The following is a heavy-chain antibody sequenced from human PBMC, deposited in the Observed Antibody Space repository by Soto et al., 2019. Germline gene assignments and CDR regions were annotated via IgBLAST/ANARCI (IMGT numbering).Heavy chain of an antibody. J-gene: IGHJ4*01. CDR2: ISKDGNNE. D-gene: IGHD2-8*01. V-gene: IGHV3-30-3*01. CDR3: ASEINEFYFAY. Sequence: PGGSLRLSCAASGFTFSSYAIHWVRQAPGKGLEWVAAISKDGNNEYYADSVKGRFSVSRDNSKNTLSLQMNSLRGQDTAVYYCASEINEFYFAYWGHGTLVTVSS. CDR1: GFTFSSYA.